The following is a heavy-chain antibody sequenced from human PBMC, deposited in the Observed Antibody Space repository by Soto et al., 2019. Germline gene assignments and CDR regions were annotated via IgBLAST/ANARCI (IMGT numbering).Heavy chain of an antibody. Sequence: ASVKSCKASGYTFTSYDINWVRQATGQGLEWMGWMNADSGNTGYSQKFQGRVTMTRDTSISTAYMELSSLRSEDTAVYYCARDRGARPGYYYYGMDVWGQGTTVTVSS. CDR2: MNADSGNT. D-gene: IGHD6-6*01. V-gene: IGHV1-8*01. CDR3: ARDRGARPGYYYYGMDV. CDR1: GYTFTSYD. J-gene: IGHJ6*02.